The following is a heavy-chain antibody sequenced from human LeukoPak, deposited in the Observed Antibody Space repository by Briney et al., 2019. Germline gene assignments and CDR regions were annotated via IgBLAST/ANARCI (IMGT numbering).Heavy chain of an antibody. CDR3: ARATVDTAKVTDGYYFDY. J-gene: IGHJ4*02. Sequence: GASVKVSCKASGYTFTGYYMHWVRQAPGQGLEWMGWINPNSGGTNYAQKFQGRVTMTRDTSISTAYMELSRLRSDDTAVYYCARATVDTAKVTDGYYFDYWGQGTLVTVSS. CDR2: INPNSGGT. V-gene: IGHV1-2*02. D-gene: IGHD5-18*01. CDR1: GYTFTGYY.